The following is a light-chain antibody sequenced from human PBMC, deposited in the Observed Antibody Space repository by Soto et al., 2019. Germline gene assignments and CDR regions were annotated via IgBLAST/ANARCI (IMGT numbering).Light chain of an antibody. CDR1: QAVRSDF. V-gene: IGKV3-20*01. J-gene: IGKJ1*01. CDR3: QQGGGSLWT. CDR2: GAS. Sequence: EIVLTQSPGTLSMSPGERATLSCRASQAVRSDFLAWYQHKPGQAPRLVIYGASTRATGIPDRFSGSGSGRDFTLPIRRLEPEDFAVYYCQQGGGSLWTFGQGTKVEI.